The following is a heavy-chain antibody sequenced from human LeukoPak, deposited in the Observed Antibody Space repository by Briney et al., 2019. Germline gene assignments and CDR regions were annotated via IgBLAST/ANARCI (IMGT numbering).Heavy chain of an antibody. J-gene: IGHJ5*02. V-gene: IGHV4-34*01. CDR3: ARGRTQNAYDILTGSLNWFDP. CDR1: GGSFSGYY. Sequence: SETLSLTCAVYGGSFSGYYWSWIRQPPEKGVEWIGEINHSGSTNYNPSLKSRVTISVDTSKNQFSLKLSSVTAADTAVYYFARGRTQNAYDILTGSLNWFDPWGQGTLVTVSS. D-gene: IGHD3-9*01. CDR2: INHSGST.